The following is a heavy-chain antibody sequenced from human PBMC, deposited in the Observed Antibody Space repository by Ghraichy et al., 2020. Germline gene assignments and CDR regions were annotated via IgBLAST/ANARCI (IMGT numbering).Heavy chain of an antibody. D-gene: IGHD6-6*01. V-gene: IGHV3-21*01. CDR1: GFTFSSYS. CDR2: ISSSSSYI. J-gene: IGHJ5*02. Sequence: GGSLRLSCAASGFTFSSYSINWVRQAPGKGLEWVSSISSSSSYIYYADSVKGRFTISRDNAKNSLYLQMNSLRAEDTAVYYCARDEAALRFDPWGQGTLVTVSS. CDR3: ARDEAALRFDP.